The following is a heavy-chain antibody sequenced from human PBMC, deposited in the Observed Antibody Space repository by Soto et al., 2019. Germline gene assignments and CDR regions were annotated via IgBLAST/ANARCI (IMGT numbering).Heavy chain of an antibody. D-gene: IGHD6-19*01. CDR2: ISWNSGSI. J-gene: IGHJ4*02. CDR1: GFTFDDYA. Sequence: PGGSLRLSCAASGFTFDDYAMHWVRQAPGKGLEWVSGISWNSGSIGYADSVKGRFTISRDNAKNSLYLQMNSLRAEDTALYYCAKGIDRYSSGWYWYWGQGTLVTVSS. V-gene: IGHV3-9*01. CDR3: AKGIDRYSSGWYWY.